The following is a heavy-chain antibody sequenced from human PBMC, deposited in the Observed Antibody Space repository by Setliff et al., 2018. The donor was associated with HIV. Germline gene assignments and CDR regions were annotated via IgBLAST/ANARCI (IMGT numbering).Heavy chain of an antibody. D-gene: IGHD2-8*01. Sequence: GGSLRLSCEASGFTFSDYEMSWVRQAPGKGLEWVSYISTNDGTVYYADSVKGRFTVSRDNAKNSLYLVMNDLRADDTATYYCARDRLTNVRYWTSDYWGQGTLVTVSS. J-gene: IGHJ4*02. V-gene: IGHV3-48*03. CDR3: ARDRLTNVRYWTSDY. CDR2: ISTNDGTV. CDR1: GFTFSDYE.